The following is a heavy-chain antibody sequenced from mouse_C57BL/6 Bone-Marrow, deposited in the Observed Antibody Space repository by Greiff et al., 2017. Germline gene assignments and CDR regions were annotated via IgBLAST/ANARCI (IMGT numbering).Heavy chain of an antibody. Sequence: QVQLQQPGAELVRPGSSVKLSCKASGYTFTSYWMHWVKQRPIQGLEWIGNIDPSDSETHYNQKFKDKATLTVDKSSSTAYMQLSSLTSEDYAVYYCARDYYYGSSLAYWGQGTLVTVSA. J-gene: IGHJ3*01. D-gene: IGHD1-1*01. CDR1: GYTFTSYW. CDR3: ARDYYYGSSLAY. CDR2: IDPSDSET. V-gene: IGHV1-52*01.